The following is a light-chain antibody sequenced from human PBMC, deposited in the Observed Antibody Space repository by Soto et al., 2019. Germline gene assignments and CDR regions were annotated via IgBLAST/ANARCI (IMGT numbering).Light chain of an antibody. CDR2: DVS. J-gene: IGLJ1*01. Sequence: QSALTQPRSVSGSPGQSVTISCTGTSSDVGGYNYVSWYQQHPGKAPKLMIYDVSKRPSGVPDRFSGSKSGNTASLTISGLQAEDEADYYCCPYAGSLPWVFGTGTKVTVL. V-gene: IGLV2-11*01. CDR3: CPYAGSLPWV. CDR1: SSDVGGYNY.